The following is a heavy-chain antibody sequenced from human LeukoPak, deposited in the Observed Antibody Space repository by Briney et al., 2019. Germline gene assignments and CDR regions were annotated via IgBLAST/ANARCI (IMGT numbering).Heavy chain of an antibody. CDR1: GFTFSSYA. Sequence: PGGSLRLSCAAFGFTFSSYAMHWVRQAPGKGLEYVSAISSNGGSTYYANSVKGRFTISRDNSKNTLYLQMGSLRAEDMAVYYCARDLNSSRWGQGTLVTVSS. J-gene: IGHJ4*02. V-gene: IGHV3-64*01. CDR2: ISSNGGST. D-gene: IGHD2/OR15-2a*01. CDR3: ARDLNSSR.